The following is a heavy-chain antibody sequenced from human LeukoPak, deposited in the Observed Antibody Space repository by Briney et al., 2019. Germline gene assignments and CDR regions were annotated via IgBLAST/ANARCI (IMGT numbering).Heavy chain of an antibody. CDR2: ISSSSSTI. CDR3: ARTSSSWYLNAFDI. J-gene: IGHJ3*02. Sequence: GGSLRLSCAASGFTFSSYAMSWVRQAPGKGLEWVSYISSSSSTIYYADSVKGRFTISRDNAKNTLYLQMNSLRAEDTAVYYCARTSSSWYLNAFDIWGQGTMVTVSS. D-gene: IGHD6-13*01. CDR1: GFTFSSYA. V-gene: IGHV3-48*04.